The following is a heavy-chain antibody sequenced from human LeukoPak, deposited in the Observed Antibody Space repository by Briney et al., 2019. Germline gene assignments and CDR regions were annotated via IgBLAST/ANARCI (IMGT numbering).Heavy chain of an antibody. J-gene: IGHJ3*02. D-gene: IGHD3-22*01. Sequence: GGSLRLSCAASGFTFSSYAMSWVRQAPGKGLEWVANIKEDGSEKYYVDSVKGRFTISRDNAKNSLYLQMNSLRAEDTAVYYCARADSTGAFDIWGQGTMVTVS. V-gene: IGHV3-7*01. CDR3: ARADSTGAFDI. CDR1: GFTFSSYA. CDR2: IKEDGSEK.